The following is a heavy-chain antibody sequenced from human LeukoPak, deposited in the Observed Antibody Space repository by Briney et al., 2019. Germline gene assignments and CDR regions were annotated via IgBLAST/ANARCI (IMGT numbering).Heavy chain of an antibody. V-gene: IGHV3-30*12. J-gene: IGHJ3*02. D-gene: IGHD3-9*01. CDR3: VRDDATDDNGFDI. CDR1: GFPFSSFC. Sequence: GGSLRLSCAASGFPFSSFCMHWVSQPPAKGLVWVALIIDESRQFYTPSVKGLFTISRDNSKNTLDLEMSSLRVEDTAVYYCVRDDATDDNGFDIWGQGTMVTVSS. CDR2: IIDESRQ.